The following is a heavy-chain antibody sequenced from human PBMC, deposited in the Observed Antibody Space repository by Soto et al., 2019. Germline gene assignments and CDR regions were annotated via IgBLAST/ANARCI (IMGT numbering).Heavy chain of an antibody. CDR3: ARGQGYYYDSSASNWFDP. V-gene: IGHV4-30-4*01. Sequence: LSLTCTVSLRSISCGHYYWRWLRQPPGNGLEWIGYIFNSGRTYYSPSLKRRVTISLGTSKDQFSLKVGSVTAADTAVYYCARGQGYYYDSSASNWFDPWGQGTLVTVSS. D-gene: IGHD3-22*01. CDR2: IFNSGRT. J-gene: IGHJ5*02. CDR1: LRSISCGHYY.